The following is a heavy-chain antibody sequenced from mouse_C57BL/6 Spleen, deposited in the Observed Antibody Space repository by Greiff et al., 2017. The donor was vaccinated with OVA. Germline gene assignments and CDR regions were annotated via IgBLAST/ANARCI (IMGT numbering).Heavy chain of an antibody. D-gene: IGHD1-3*01. CDR1: GFTFSSYA. J-gene: IGHJ4*01. Sequence: EVMLVESGGGLVKPGGSLKLSCAASGFTFSSYAMSWVRQTPEKRLEWVATISDGGSYTYYPDNVKGRFTITRDNAKNKLYLQMSHLQSEDTSMYYCARYSYNQREDYAMDYWGQGTSVTVSS. CDR2: ISDGGSYT. CDR3: ARYSYNQREDYAMDY. V-gene: IGHV5-4*03.